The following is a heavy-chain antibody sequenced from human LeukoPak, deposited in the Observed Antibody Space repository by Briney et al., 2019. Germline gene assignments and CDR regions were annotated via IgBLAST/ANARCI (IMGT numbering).Heavy chain of an antibody. Sequence: GSLRLSCAASGFTFSTYTMHWVRQVPGKGLEWVGAISYDGTNEYYADSVKDRFAISRDNSKNTLFLQMNTLRPEDTAVYYCARDRVGDWGQGTLVTVSS. J-gene: IGHJ4*02. CDR3: ARDRVGD. CDR1: GFTFSTYT. V-gene: IGHV3-30*09. D-gene: IGHD3-16*01. CDR2: ISYDGTNE.